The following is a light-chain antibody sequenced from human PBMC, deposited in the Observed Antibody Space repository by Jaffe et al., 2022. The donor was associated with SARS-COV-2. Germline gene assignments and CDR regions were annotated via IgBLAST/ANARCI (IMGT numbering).Light chain of an antibody. J-gene: IGKJ2*01. V-gene: IGKV1-33*01. CDR2: DAS. CDR1: QDITNH. Sequence: DIQMTQSPSSLSASVGDRVTITCQATQDITNHLNWFQQKPGKAPKLLIYDASDLQAGVPSRFSGSGSGTDFTFTITSLQPEDFATYYCQQYDNLPRTFGQGTKLEIK. CDR3: QQYDNLPRT.